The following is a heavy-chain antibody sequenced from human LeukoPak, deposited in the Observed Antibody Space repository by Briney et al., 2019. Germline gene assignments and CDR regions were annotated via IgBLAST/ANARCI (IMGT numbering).Heavy chain of an antibody. J-gene: IGHJ4*02. Sequence: SETLSLTCGVYGGSFSGYYWSWIRQPPGKGLEWIGEINHSGSTNYNPSLKSRVTIPVDTSKNQFSLKLSSVTAADTAVYYCARGYYYDSSGYYSPHFDYWGQGTLVTVSS. V-gene: IGHV4-34*01. CDR2: INHSGST. CDR3: ARGYYYDSSGYYSPHFDY. CDR1: GGSFSGYY. D-gene: IGHD3-22*01.